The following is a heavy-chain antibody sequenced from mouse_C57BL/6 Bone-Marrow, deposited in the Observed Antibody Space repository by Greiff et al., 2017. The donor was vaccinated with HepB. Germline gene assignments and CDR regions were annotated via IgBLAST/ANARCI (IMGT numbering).Heavy chain of an antibody. V-gene: IGHV1-82*01. J-gene: IGHJ3*01. D-gene: IGHD2-4*01. Sequence: VKLQQSGPELVKPGASVKISCKASGYAFSSSWMNWVKQRPGKGLEWIGRIYPGDGDTNYNGKFKGKATLTADKSSSTAYMQLSSLTSEDSAVYFCARWYDYDGFAYWGQGTLVTVSA. CDR2: IYPGDGDT. CDR1: GYAFSSSW. CDR3: ARWYDYDGFAY.